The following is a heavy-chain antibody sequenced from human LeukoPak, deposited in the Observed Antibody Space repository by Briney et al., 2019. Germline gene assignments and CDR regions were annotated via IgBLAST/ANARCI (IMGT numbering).Heavy chain of an antibody. CDR1: GYSFTTYW. CDR3: ARVHNVGLVPWFDD. CDR2: IYPGDSHT. J-gene: IGHJ4*02. V-gene: IGHV5-51*01. D-gene: IGHD6-19*01. Sequence: GESLKISCKGSGYSFTTYWIGWVRQMPGKGLEWMGVIYPGDSHTRYSPSFQGQVTISADKSISTAYLQWSSLKASDSAMYYCARVHNVGLVPWFDDWGQGTLVTVSS.